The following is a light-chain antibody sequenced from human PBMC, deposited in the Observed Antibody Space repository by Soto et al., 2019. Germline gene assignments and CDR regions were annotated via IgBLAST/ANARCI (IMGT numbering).Light chain of an antibody. V-gene: IGLV3-21*04. CDR1: NLGSKS. J-gene: IGLJ2*01. CDR3: QLWDSSTEHQV. CDR2: YNS. Sequence: SYELTQPPSVSVAPGKTARITCGVNNLGSKSVHWYQQKPGQAPVLVIYYNSDRPSGIPERFSGSKSGNTATLTVSRVEAGDEVDYYCQLWDSSTEHQVFGGGTKLTVL.